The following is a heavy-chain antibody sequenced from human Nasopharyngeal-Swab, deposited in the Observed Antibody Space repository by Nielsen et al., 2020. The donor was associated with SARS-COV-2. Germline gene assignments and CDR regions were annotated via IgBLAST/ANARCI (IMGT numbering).Heavy chain of an antibody. V-gene: IGHV1-46*01. J-gene: IGHJ4*02. CDR1: GYTFTSYY. D-gene: IGHD3-10*01. CDR2: INPSGGST. Sequence: ASVKVSCKASGYTFTSYYIHWVRQAPGQGLEWMGIINPSGGSTSYAQKFQGLVTMTRDTSTSTVYMELSSLRSEDTAVYYCAREMGYYGSGSYRPFGYWGQGTLVTVSS. CDR3: AREMGYYGSGSYRPFGY.